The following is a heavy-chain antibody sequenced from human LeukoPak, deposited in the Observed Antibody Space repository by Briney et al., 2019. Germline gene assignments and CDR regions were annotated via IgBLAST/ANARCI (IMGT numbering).Heavy chain of an antibody. CDR2: ISGSGGST. CDR3: AKEPGRIVVAYFDY. CDR1: GFTFSSYA. D-gene: IGHD3-22*01. V-gene: IGHV3-23*01. Sequence: GGSLRLSCAASGFTFSSYAMSWVRQAPGKGLEWVSAISGSGGSTYYADSVKGRFTISRDSSKNTPYLQMNSLRAEHTAVYYCAKEPGRIVVAYFDYWGQGTLVTVSS. J-gene: IGHJ4*02.